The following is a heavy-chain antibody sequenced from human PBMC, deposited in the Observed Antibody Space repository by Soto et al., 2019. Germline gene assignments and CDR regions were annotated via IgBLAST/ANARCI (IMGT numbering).Heavy chain of an antibody. J-gene: IGHJ4*02. V-gene: IGHV1-69*12. CDR3: ARGREKSAIVGGNFDY. CDR1: GGTFSSYA. CDR2: IIPIFGTA. Sequence: QVQLVQSGAEVKKPGSSVKVSCKASGGTFSSYAISWVRQAPGQGLEWMGGIIPIFGTANYAQKFQGRVTITADEXTXXAYMELSSLRSEDTAVYYCARGREKSAIVGGNFDYWGQGTLVTVSS. D-gene: IGHD1-26*01.